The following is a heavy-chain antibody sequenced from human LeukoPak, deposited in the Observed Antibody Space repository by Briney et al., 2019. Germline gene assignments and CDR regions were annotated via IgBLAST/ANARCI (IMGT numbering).Heavy chain of an antibody. D-gene: IGHD4-23*01. CDR2: INSDGSST. CDR3: AREDDPDYGGNADAFDI. V-gene: IGHV3-74*01. Sequence: GESLRLSCAASGFTFSSYWMHWVRQAPGKGLVWVSRINSDGSSTSYADSVKGRFTISRDNAKNTLYLQMNSLRAEDTAVYYCAREDDPDYGGNADAFDIWGQGTMVTVSS. J-gene: IGHJ3*02. CDR1: GFTFSSYW.